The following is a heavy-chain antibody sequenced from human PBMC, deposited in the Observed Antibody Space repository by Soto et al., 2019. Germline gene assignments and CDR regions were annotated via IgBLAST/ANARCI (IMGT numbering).Heavy chain of an antibody. CDR3: ARHPAMATIMDYYYGMDV. CDR2: IKQDGSEK. Sequence: PGGSLRLSCAASGFTFSSYWMSWVRQAPGKGLAWVANIKQDGSEKYYVDSVKGRFTISRDNAKNSLYLQMNSLRAEDTAVYYCARHPAMATIMDYYYGMDVWGQETTDTASS. CDR1: GFTFSSYW. D-gene: IGHD5-12*01. V-gene: IGHV3-7*01. J-gene: IGHJ6*02.